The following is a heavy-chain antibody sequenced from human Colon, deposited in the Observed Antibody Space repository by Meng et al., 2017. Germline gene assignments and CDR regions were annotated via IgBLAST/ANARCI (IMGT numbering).Heavy chain of an antibody. CDR3: ARSGYKNGYDY. V-gene: IGHV3-74*01. CDR1: GFTLSSYW. Sequence: EVLLEGSGGGLVQPGGSLRLSCAASGFTLSSYWMHWVRQVPGKGLVGVSRLNNDGSRADYADSVNGRFTISRDNARNTLFLQMHSLRAEDTAVYYCARSGYKNGYDYWGQGTLVTVSS. D-gene: IGHD5-18*01. J-gene: IGHJ4*02. CDR2: LNNDGSRA.